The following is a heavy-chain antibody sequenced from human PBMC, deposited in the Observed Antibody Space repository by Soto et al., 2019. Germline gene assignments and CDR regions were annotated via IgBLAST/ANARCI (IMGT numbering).Heavy chain of an antibody. CDR1: GGSISSYY. Sequence: SETLSLTCTVSGGSISSYYWSWIRQPPGKGLEWIGYIYYSGSTNYNPSLKSRVTISVDTSKNQFSLKLSSVTAADTAVYYCARRRSGLPFDYWGQGTLVTVSS. D-gene: IGHD3-3*01. CDR2: IYYSGST. J-gene: IGHJ4*02. V-gene: IGHV4-59*08. CDR3: ARRRSGLPFDY.